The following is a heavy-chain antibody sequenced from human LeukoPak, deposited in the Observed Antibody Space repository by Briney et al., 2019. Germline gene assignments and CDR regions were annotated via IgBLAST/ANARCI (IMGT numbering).Heavy chain of an antibody. J-gene: IGHJ4*02. Sequence: GGSLRLSCAASGFTFSSYWMSWVRQAPGKGLEWVANIKQDRSEKYYVDSVKGRFTISRDNAKNSLYLQMNSLRAEDTAVYYCARTSSYYDFWSGSHPYYFDYWGQGTLVTVSS. V-gene: IGHV3-7*03. CDR2: IKQDRSEK. CDR3: ARTSSYYDFWSGSHPYYFDY. CDR1: GFTFSSYW. D-gene: IGHD3-3*01.